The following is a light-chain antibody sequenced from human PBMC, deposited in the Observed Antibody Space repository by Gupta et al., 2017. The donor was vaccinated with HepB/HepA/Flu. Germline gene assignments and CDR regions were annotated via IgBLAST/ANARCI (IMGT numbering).Light chain of an antibody. V-gene: IGLV1-44*01. J-gene: IGLJ3*02. CDR3: AAWDDSLKDWV. CDR1: SSNIGSNT. CDR2: SNN. Sequence: QSLLTQPPSASGTPGQRVTIACSGSSSNIGSNTVNWYQQLPGTAPKLLIYSNNQRPSGVPDRFSGSKSGTSASLAISGLQSEDEADYYCAAWDDSLKDWVFGGGTKLTVL.